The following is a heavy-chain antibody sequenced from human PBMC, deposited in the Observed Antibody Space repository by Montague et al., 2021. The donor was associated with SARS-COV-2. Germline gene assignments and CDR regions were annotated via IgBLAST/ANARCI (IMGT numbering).Heavy chain of an antibody. CDR3: ATGYSSGWSHQYYFDY. J-gene: IGHJ4*02. D-gene: IGHD6-19*01. V-gene: IGHV3-13*04. CDR2: IDTAGDT. CDR1: GFTFSSYD. Sequence: SLRLSCAASGFTFSSYDMHWVRQATGKGLEWVSAIDTAGDTYYPVSVEGRFTISRENAKNSLYLQMNSLRAGDTAVYYCATGYSSGWSHQYYFDYWGQGTLVTVSS.